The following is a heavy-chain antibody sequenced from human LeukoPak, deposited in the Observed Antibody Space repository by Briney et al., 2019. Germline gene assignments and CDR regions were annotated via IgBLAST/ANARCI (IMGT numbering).Heavy chain of an antibody. CDR3: AKRVEYSSSSGGYFDY. V-gene: IGHV3-23*01. J-gene: IGHJ4*02. D-gene: IGHD6-6*01. Sequence: GGSLRLSCAASGFTFSNYAMSWVRQAQGKGLEWVSDISDSGGSTYYADSVKGRFTISRDNSKNTLYLQMNSLRAEDTAIYYCAKRVEYSSSSGGYFDYWGQGTLVTVSS. CDR1: GFTFSNYA. CDR2: ISDSGGST.